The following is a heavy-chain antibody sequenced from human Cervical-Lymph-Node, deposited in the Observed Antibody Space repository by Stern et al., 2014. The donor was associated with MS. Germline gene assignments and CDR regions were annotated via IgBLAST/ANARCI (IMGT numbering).Heavy chain of an antibody. CDR3: ARGDSSFYDSSGYST. J-gene: IGHJ5*02. CDR1: GGSIRSGSHF. Sequence: QLQLQESGPGLVKPSQTLSLTCNVSGGSIRSGSHFWSWIRQHPGKGLEWIGYIFYTGSTHYNPSLKSRVTISIDTSKNQFSLKVTSVTAADTAVYYCARGDSSFYDSSGYSTWGQGTLVTISS. CDR2: IFYTGST. V-gene: IGHV4-31*03. D-gene: IGHD3-22*01.